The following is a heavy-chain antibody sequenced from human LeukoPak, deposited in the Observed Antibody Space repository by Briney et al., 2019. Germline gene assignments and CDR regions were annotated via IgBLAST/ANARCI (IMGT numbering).Heavy chain of an antibody. CDR2: IYTSGST. V-gene: IGHV4-4*07. CDR1: GGSISSCY. D-gene: IGHD5-18*01. J-gene: IGHJ3*02. CDR3: AASTDTAMVRFAFDI. Sequence: SETLSLTCTVSGGSISSCYWSWIRQPAGKGLEWIGRIYTSGSTNYNPSLKSRVTMSVDTSKNQFSLKLSSVTAADTAVYYCAASTDTAMVRFAFDIWGQGTMVTVSS.